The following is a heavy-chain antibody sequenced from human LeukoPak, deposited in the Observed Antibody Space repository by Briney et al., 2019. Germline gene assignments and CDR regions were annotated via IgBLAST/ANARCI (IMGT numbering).Heavy chain of an antibody. J-gene: IGHJ4*02. CDR2: ISSSSSYI. V-gene: IGHV3-21*01. CDR3: ARDTVTTGAY. D-gene: IGHD4-17*01. Sequence: GGSLTLSCAASGFTFSSYSMNWVRQAPGKGLEWVSSISSSSSYIYYADSVKGRFTISRDNAKNSLYLQMNSLRAEDTAVYYCARDTVTTGAYWGQGTLVTVSS. CDR1: GFTFSSYS.